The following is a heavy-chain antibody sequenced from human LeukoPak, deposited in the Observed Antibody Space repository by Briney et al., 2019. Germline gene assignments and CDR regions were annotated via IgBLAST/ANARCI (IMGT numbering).Heavy chain of an antibody. J-gene: IGHJ4*02. CDR1: GFTFDDYA. CDR2: ISWNSGSI. CDR3: AKGVYYDSSAYPDY. D-gene: IGHD3-22*01. V-gene: IGHV3-9*01. Sequence: GGSLRLSCVASGFTFDDYAMHWVRHAPGKGLEWVSGISWNSGSIGYADSMKGRFTISRDNAKNSLYLQMNSLRAEDTALYYCAKGVYYDSSAYPDYWGQGTLVTVSS.